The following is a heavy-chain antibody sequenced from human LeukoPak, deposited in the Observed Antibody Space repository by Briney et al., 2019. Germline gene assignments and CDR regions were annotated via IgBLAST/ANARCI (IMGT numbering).Heavy chain of an antibody. CDR1: GGSISSSSYY. CDR2: IYYSGST. J-gene: IGHJ5*02. V-gene: IGHV4-39*07. Sequence: SETLSLTCTVSGGSISSSSYYWGWIRQPPGKGLEWIGSIYYSGSTYYNPSLKSRVTISVDTSKNQFSLKLSSVTAADTAVYCCARGGYCSSTSCFTRAHNWFDPWGQGTLVTVSS. CDR3: ARGGYCSSTSCFTRAHNWFDP. D-gene: IGHD2-2*02.